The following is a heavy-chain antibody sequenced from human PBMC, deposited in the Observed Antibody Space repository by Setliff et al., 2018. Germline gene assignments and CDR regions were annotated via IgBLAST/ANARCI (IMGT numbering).Heavy chain of an antibody. CDR2: IYPGDSHT. CDR3: ARLGRNNSAPPGDY. J-gene: IGHJ4*02. CDR1: GYSFPSYW. V-gene: IGHV5-51*01. Sequence: PGESLKISCKASGYSFPSYWIGWVRQVPGKGLEWMGIIYPGDSHTRYSPSFQGQVTISADKFILTAFLQWTYLKASDSAMYYCARLGRNNSAPPGDYWGQGTLVTVSS. D-gene: IGHD6-25*01.